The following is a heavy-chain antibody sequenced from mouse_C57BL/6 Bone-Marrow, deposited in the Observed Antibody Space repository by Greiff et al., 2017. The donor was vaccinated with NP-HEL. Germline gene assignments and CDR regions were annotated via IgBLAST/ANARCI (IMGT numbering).Heavy chain of an antibody. CDR2: IWSGGST. CDR1: GFSLTSYG. V-gene: IGHV2-2*01. CDR3: ARTGGFAY. J-gene: IGHJ3*01. Sequence: QVQLQQSGPGLVQPSQSLSITCTVSGFSLTSYGVHWVRPSPGKGLEWLGVIWSGGSTDYNAAFISRLSISKDNSKSQVFFKMNSLQAYDTAIYYCARTGGFAYWGQGTLVTVSA.